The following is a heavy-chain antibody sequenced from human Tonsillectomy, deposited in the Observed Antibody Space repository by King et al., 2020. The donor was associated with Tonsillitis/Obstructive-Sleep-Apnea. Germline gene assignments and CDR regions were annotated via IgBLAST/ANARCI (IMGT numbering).Heavy chain of an antibody. CDR2: IYYSGST. D-gene: IGHD3-9*01. V-gene: IGHV4-59*01. J-gene: IGHJ4*02. CDR1: GGSISSYY. Sequence: QLQESGPGLVKPSETLSLTCTVSGGSISSYYWSWIRQPPGKGLEWIGYIYYSGSTNYNPSLKSRVTISVDTSKNQFSLKLSSVTAADTAVYYCARDLRTPTEKFYFDYWGQGTLVTVSS. CDR3: ARDLRTPTEKFYFDY.